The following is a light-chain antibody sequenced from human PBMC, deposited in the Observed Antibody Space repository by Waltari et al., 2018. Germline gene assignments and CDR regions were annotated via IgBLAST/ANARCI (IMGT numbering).Light chain of an antibody. J-gene: IGKJ2*01. CDR3: QQRSNWPSYT. Sequence: CRASKSVSSYLAWYQQKPGQAPRLLIYGASNRATGIPARFSGSGSGTDFTLTISSLEPEDFAVYYCQQRSNWPSYTFVQGTKLEIK. CDR1: KSVSSY. V-gene: IGKV3-11*01. CDR2: GAS.